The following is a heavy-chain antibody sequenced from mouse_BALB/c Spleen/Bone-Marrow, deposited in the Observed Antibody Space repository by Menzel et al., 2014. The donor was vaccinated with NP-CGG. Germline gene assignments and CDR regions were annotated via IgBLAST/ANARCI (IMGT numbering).Heavy chain of an antibody. Sequence: VQVVESGPGLVAPSQSLSITCTVSGFSLTGYGVNWVRQPPGKGLEWLGIIWVDGSTDYNSALKSRLSISKDNSKSQVFLKMNSLQIDDTARYYCARGGGSPFAYWGQGTLVTVSA. J-gene: IGHJ3*01. CDR3: ARGGGSPFAY. CDR2: IWVDGST. D-gene: IGHD1-1*02. CDR1: GFSLTGYG. V-gene: IGHV2-6-7*01.